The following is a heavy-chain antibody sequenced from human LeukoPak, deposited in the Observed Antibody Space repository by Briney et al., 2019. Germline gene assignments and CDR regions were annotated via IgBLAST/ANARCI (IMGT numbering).Heavy chain of an antibody. J-gene: IGHJ3*02. V-gene: IGHV3-13*01. CDR2: VGTVGDT. CDR3: ARGTYCNSTSCYSHAFDI. CDR1: GFTFSSYA. Sequence: GGSLRLSCAASGFTFSSYAMSWVRQATGKGLEWVSAVGTVGDTYYPGSVKGRFIISRENAKNSLYLQMNSLRAGDTAVYYCARGTYCNSTSCYSHAFDIWGQGTMVTVSS. D-gene: IGHD2-2*02.